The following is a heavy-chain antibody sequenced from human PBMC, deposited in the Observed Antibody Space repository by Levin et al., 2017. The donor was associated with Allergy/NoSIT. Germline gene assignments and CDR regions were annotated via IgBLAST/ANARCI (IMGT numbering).Heavy chain of an antibody. V-gene: IGHV1-2*06. Sequence: GGSLRLSCKASGYTFTGYFMHWLRQAPGQGLEWMGRINPNTGDATYAQKFQGRVTMTRDTSISTAYMELSRLRSDDAAIYYCARNGYVLAATNNWFDPWGQGSLVTVSS. CDR1: GYTFTGYF. D-gene: IGHD2-8*02. J-gene: IGHJ5*02. CDR3: ARNGYVLAATNNWFDP. CDR2: INPNTGDA.